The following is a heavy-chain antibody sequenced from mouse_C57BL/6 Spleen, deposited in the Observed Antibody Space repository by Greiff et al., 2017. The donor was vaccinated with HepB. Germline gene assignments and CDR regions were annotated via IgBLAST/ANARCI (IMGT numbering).Heavy chain of an antibody. CDR2: IYPGDGDT. Sequence: VQLQQSGPELVKPGASVKISCKASGYAFSSSWMNWVKQRPGKGLEWIGRIYPGDGDTNYNGKFKGKATLTADKSSSTAYMQLSSLTSEDSAVYFCAIYDYDGALYYAMDYWGQGTSVTVSS. CDR3: AIYDYDGALYYAMDY. CDR1: GYAFSSSW. V-gene: IGHV1-82*01. D-gene: IGHD2-4*01. J-gene: IGHJ4*01.